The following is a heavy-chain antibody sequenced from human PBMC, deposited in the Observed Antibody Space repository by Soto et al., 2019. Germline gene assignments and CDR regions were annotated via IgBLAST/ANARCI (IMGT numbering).Heavy chain of an antibody. CDR1: GYTFNTYG. Sequence: ASVKVSCKTSGYTFNTYGINWVRQAPGQGLELMGWISAYDGKTTYAEKFQGRVTLTTDKSTSTAYMELRSLRSDDTAIYYCARDPHEFGRSHGFDPWGQGT. V-gene: IGHV1-18*01. J-gene: IGHJ5*02. D-gene: IGHD3-16*01. CDR2: ISAYDGKT. CDR3: ARDPHEFGRSHGFDP.